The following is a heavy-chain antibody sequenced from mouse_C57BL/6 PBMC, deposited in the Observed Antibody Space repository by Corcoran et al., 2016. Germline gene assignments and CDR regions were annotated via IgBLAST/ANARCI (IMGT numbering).Heavy chain of an antibody. Sequence: EVQLQQSGPELVKPGASVKIPCKASGYTFTDYNMDWVKQSHGKSLEWIGDINPNNGGTIYNQKFKGKATLTVDKSSSTAYMELRSLTSEDTAVYYCARALLLRYQAGRYCDVWGTGTTVTVSS. V-gene: IGHV1-18*01. J-gene: IGHJ1*03. D-gene: IGHD1-1*01. CDR1: GYTFTDYN. CDR3: ARALLLRYQAGRYCDV. CDR2: INPNNGGT.